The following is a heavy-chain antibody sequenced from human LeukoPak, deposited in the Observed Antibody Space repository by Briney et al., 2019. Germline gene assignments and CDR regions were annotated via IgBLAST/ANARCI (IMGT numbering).Heavy chain of an antibody. CDR3: AIRLQSLYYLES. CDR1: GGSISSYY. D-gene: IGHD4-11*01. J-gene: IGHJ4*02. V-gene: IGHV4-59*01. CDR2: VYYTGST. Sequence: SETLSLTCTVSGGSISSYYWSWIRQPPGKGLEWIGHVYYTGSTKYNPSLKSRVTISVDTSKNQFSLKLNSVTAADTAVFYCAIRLQSLYYLESWGQGTLVTVSS.